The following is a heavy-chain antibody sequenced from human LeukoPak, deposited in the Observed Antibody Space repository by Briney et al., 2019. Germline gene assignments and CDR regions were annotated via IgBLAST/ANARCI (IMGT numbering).Heavy chain of an antibody. Sequence: GASVKVSCKASGYTFTSYAMHWVRRAPGQRLEWMGWINAGNGDTRYSQKFQGRVTIARDTSASTAYMELSSLRSEDTAVYYCARGRGGTGDSDYWGQGTLVTVSS. V-gene: IGHV1-3*01. CDR2: INAGNGDT. D-gene: IGHD1-1*01. CDR3: ARGRGGTGDSDY. CDR1: GYTFTSYA. J-gene: IGHJ4*02.